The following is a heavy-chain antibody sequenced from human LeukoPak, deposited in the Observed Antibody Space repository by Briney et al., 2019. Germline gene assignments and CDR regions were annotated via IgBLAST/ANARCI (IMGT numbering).Heavy chain of an antibody. CDR2: ISWDGGST. J-gene: IGHJ6*03. CDR3: AKGHCSSTSCYDPYYYYYMDV. D-gene: IGHD2-2*01. CDR1: GFTFYDYT. Sequence: GGSLRLSCAASGFTFYDYTMHWVRQAPGKGLEWVSLISWDGGSTYYADSVKGRFTIYRDNSKNSLYLQMNSLRTEDSALYYCAKGHCSSTSCYDPYYYYYMDVWGKGTTVTVSS. V-gene: IGHV3-43*01.